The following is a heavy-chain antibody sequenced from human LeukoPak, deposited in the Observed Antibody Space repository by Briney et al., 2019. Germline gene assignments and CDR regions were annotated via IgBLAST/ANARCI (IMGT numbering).Heavy chain of an antibody. CDR1: GYTFSSYY. CDR2: INPSVGST. Sequence: GASVKVSCKASGYTFSSYYMHWVRQAPGRGLEWMGIINPSVGSTSHAQKFQGRVTMTRDMSTSTVYMELSSLRSEDTAVYYCARELSSSSRLLDSWGQGTLVTVSS. CDR3: ARELSSSSRLLDS. J-gene: IGHJ4*02. V-gene: IGHV1-46*01. D-gene: IGHD6-6*01.